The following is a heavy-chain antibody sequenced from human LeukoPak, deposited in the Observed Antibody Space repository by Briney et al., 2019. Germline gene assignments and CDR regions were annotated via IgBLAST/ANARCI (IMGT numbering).Heavy chain of an antibody. J-gene: IGHJ5*02. D-gene: IGHD2-15*01. CDR2: VKSSTDGGTT. Sequence: PGGSLRLSCAVSGFTFSDAWMSWVRQAPGKGLEWVGRVKSSTDGGTTDYAAPVKGRFTISRDDSRNTLYLQMNSLKTEDTAVYYCITDPTPGDMVASGAPDPWGQGTLVTVSS. CDR3: ITDPTPGDMVASGAPDP. V-gene: IGHV3-15*01. CDR1: GFTFSDAW.